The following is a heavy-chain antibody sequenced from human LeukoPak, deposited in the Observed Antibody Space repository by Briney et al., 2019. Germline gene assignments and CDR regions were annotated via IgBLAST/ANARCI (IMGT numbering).Heavy chain of an antibody. D-gene: IGHD2-2*01. CDR3: ARDHDIVVVPAAINWFDP. V-gene: IGHV1-2*02. Sequence: ASVKVSCKASGYTFTSYDISWVRQATGQGLEWMGWINPNSGGTNYAQKFQGRVTMTRDTSISTAYMELSRLRSDDTAVYYCARDHDIVVVPAAINWFDPWGQGTLVTVSS. J-gene: IGHJ5*02. CDR1: GYTFTSYD. CDR2: INPNSGGT.